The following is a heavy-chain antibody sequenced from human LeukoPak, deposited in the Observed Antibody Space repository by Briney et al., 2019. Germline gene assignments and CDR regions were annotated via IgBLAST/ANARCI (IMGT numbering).Heavy chain of an antibody. CDR2: IYYSGST. CDR1: GGSISSSSYY. V-gene: IGHV4-39*07. Sequence: SETLSLTCTVSGGSISSSSYYWGWIRQPPGKGLEWIGSIYYSGSTYYNPSLKSRVTISVDTSKNQFSLKLSSVTAADTAVYYCARVVWGASSVDYWGQGTLVTVSS. J-gene: IGHJ4*02. CDR3: ARVVWGASSVDY. D-gene: IGHD3-10*01.